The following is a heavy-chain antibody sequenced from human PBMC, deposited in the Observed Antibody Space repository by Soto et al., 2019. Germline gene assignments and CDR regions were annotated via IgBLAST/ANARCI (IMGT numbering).Heavy chain of an antibody. CDR3: ARQTGTTGGWFDP. CDR1: GGSFSGYY. V-gene: IGHV4-34*01. J-gene: IGHJ5*02. CDR2: INHSGST. D-gene: IGHD1-1*01. Sequence: QVHLQQWGGGLLMPSETLSLTCAVYGGSFSGYYWSWIRQPPGKGLEWIGEINHSGSTNYNPSLKSRVTISVDTSKNQFSLNLSSVTAADTAVYYCARQTGTTGGWFDPWGQGTLVTVSS.